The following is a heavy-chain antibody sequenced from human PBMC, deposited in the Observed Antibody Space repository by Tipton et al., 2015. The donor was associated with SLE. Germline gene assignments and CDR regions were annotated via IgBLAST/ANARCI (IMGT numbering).Heavy chain of an antibody. CDR1: GFTFSSYD. J-gene: IGHJ3*01. V-gene: IGHV3-13*01. CDR2: IGTAGDT. D-gene: IGHD3-16*01. Sequence: SLRLSCAASGFTFSSYDMHWVRQGTGKGLEWVSAIGTAGDTYYPGSVKGRFTISGENAKHSLYLQMTNLRAGDTAVYYCARGGSDAFDFWGQGTRVTVSS. CDR3: ARGGSDAFDF.